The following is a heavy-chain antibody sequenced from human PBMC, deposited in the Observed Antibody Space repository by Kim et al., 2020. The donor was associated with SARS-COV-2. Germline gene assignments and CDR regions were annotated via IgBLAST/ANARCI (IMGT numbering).Heavy chain of an antibody. CDR2: ISYDGSNK. Sequence: GGSLRLSCAASGFTFSSYGMHWVRQAPGKGLEWVAVISYDGSNKYYADSVKGRFTISRDNSKNTLYLQMNSLRAEDTAVYYCAKGSGSYYSYFDYWGQGTLVPVSS. CDR1: GFTFSSYG. V-gene: IGHV3-30*18. J-gene: IGHJ4*02. D-gene: IGHD3-10*01. CDR3: AKGSGSYYSYFDY.